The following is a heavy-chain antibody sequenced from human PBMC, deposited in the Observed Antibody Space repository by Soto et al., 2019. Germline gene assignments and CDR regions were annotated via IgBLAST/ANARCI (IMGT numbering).Heavy chain of an antibody. CDR2: IYYSGST. D-gene: IGHD3-9*01. CDR1: GGSISSYY. V-gene: IGHV4-59*08. Sequence: SETLSLTCTVSGGSISSYYWSWIRQPPGKGLEWIGYIYYSGSTNYNPSLKSRVTISVDTSKNQFSLKLSSVTAADTAVYYCARLRGGFDWLLAHYYGMDVWGQGTTVTVSS. CDR3: ARLRGGFDWLLAHYYGMDV. J-gene: IGHJ6*02.